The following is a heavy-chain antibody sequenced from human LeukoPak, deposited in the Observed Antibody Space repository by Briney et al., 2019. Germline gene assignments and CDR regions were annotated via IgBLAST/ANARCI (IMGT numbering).Heavy chain of an antibody. Sequence: SVKDSCKASGGTFSRYAISWVRPLPGQGVEWMGGIIPIFGTANYAQNFQGRVTITADKSTSTAYTELSSLRSEATAVYYCAITPRKFWSGYSAFDYWGQGTLVTVSS. CDR2: IIPIFGTA. V-gene: IGHV1-69*06. CDR3: AITPRKFWSGYSAFDY. J-gene: IGHJ4*02. D-gene: IGHD3-3*01. CDR1: GGTFSRYA.